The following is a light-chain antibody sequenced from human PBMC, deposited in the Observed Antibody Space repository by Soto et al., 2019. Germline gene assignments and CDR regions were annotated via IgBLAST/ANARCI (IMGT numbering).Light chain of an antibody. CDR3: CLYTASYSV. Sequence: QSVLTQPRSVSGSPGQSVAISCTATSSDVGGFDVVSWYQQHPGKAPKLVIYDVSKRPSGVPDRFSGSRSGATASLTISGLQAEDEDDYYCCLYTASYSVFGGGTKLTVL. V-gene: IGLV2-11*01. CDR2: DVS. CDR1: SSDVGGFDV. J-gene: IGLJ3*02.